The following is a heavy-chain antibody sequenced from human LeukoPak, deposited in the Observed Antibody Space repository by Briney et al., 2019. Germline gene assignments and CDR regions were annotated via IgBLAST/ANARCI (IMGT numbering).Heavy chain of an antibody. CDR2: IYYSGST. J-gene: IGHJ4*02. CDR3: ARQVVTVAGTGYFDY. Sequence: PSETLSLTCTVSGGSISSYYWSWIRQPPGKGLEWIGYIYYSGSTNYNPYLKSGVTISVDTSKNQFSLQLSSVTAADTAVYYCARQVVTVAGTGYFDYWGQGTLVTVSS. D-gene: IGHD6-19*01. V-gene: IGHV4-59*01. CDR1: GGSISSYY.